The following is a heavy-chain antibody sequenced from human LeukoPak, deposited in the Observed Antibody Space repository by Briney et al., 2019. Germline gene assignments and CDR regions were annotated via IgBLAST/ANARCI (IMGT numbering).Heavy chain of an antibody. V-gene: IGHV3-9*01. CDR2: ITWTSGNI. CDR1: GFTFSSYV. D-gene: IGHD3-10*01. J-gene: IGHJ3*02. CDR3: ASFGSGSNLDAFDI. Sequence: GGSLRLSCAASGFTFSSYVMHWVRQAPGKGLEWVSGITWTSGNIAYGDSVKGRFTISRDNAKNSLYLQMNSLRDEDTAVYYCASFGSGSNLDAFDIWGQGTMVTVST.